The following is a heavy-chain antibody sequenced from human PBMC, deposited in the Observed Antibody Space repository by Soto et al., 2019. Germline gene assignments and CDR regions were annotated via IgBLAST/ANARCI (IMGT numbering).Heavy chain of an antibody. J-gene: IGHJ4*02. D-gene: IGHD3-10*01. Sequence: QVQLVQSGDEVKKPGASVKVSCKTSGYTFTTYGISWVRQAPGQGLEWMGWISPYNGNTKYAQKLQGRVTMTADTSTSTAYMDLRSLTSDDTAVYYCTRAWFGDVVYDFDYWGQGTLVTVSS. CDR2: ISPYNGNT. CDR1: GYTFTTYG. CDR3: TRAWFGDVVYDFDY. V-gene: IGHV1-18*01.